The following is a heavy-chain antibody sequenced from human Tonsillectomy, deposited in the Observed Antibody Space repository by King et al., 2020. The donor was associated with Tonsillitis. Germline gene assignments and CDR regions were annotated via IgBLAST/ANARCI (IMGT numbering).Heavy chain of an antibody. CDR2: IGTAGDT. V-gene: IGHV3-13*04. Sequence: VQLVQSGGGLVQPGGSLRLSCAASGFTFSSYDMHWVRQATGKGLEWVSAIGTAGDTYYPGSVKGRFTISRENAKNSLYLQMNSLRAGDTAVYYCARAGALHYDFWSGPVRYYMDVWGKGNTVTVSS. J-gene: IGHJ6*03. CDR1: GFTFSSYD. CDR3: ARAGALHYDFWSGPVRYYMDV. D-gene: IGHD3-3*01.